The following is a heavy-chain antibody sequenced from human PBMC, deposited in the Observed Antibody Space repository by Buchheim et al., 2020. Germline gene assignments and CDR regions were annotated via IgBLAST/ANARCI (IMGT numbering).Heavy chain of an antibody. J-gene: IGHJ4*02. CDR1: GFTFGDYA. V-gene: IGHV3-49*04. CDR2: IRSKAYGGTT. D-gene: IGHD4-17*01. Sequence: EVQLVESGGGLVQPGRSLRPSCTASGFTFGDYAMSWVRQAPGKGLEWVGFIRSKAYGGTTEYAASVKGRFTISRDDSKSIAYLQMNSLKTEDTAVYYCTRDPRLRSYFDYWGQGTL. CDR3: TRDPRLRSYFDY.